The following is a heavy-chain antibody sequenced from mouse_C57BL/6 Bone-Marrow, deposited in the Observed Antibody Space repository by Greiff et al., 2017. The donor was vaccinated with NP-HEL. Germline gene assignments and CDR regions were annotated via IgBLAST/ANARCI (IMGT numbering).Heavy chain of an antibody. CDR2: IRSKSNNYAT. J-gene: IGHJ3*01. CDR1: GFSFNTYA. D-gene: IGHD1-1*01. CDR3: VRQRDYGSSQFAY. Sequence: EVQLVESGGGLVQPKGSLKLSCAASGFSFNTYAMNWVRQAPGKGLEWVARIRSKSNNYATYYADSVKDRFTISRDDSESMLYLQMNNLKTEDTAMYYCVRQRDYGSSQFAYWGQGTLVTVSA. V-gene: IGHV10-1*01.